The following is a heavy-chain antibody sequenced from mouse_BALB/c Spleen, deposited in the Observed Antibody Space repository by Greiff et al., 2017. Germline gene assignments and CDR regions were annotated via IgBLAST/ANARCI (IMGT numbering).Heavy chain of an antibody. J-gene: IGHJ4*01. CDR1: GFSLTSYG. CDR2: IWAGGST. V-gene: IGHV2-9*02. CDR3: ARGGYYYGSSYVSYAMDY. Sequence: VKLQESGPGLVAPSQSLSITCTASGFSLTSYGVHWVRQPPGKGLEWLGVIWAGGSTNYNSALMSRLSISKDNSKSQVFLKMNSLQTDDTAMYYCARGGYYYGSSYVSYAMDYWGQGTSVTVSS. D-gene: IGHD1-1*01.